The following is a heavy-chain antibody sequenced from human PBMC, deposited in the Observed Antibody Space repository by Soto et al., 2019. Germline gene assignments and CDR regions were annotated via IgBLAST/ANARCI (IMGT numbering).Heavy chain of an antibody. J-gene: IGHJ4*02. CDR2: INHSGST. D-gene: IGHD2-2*01. Sequence: PSETLSLTCAVYGGSFSGYYWSWIRQPPGKGLEWIGEINHSGSTNYNPSLKSRVTISVDTSKNQFSLKLSSVTAADTAVYYCARRVVPAAPGRYYFDYWGQGTLVTVSS. V-gene: IGHV4-34*01. CDR3: ARRVVPAAPGRYYFDY. CDR1: GGSFSGYY.